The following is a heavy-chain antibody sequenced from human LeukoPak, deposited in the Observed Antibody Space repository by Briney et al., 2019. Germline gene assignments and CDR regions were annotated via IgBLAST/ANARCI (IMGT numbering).Heavy chain of an antibody. CDR3: ARDRESDY. J-gene: IGHJ4*02. Sequence: GGSLRLSCVASGFTFSDYYMSWIRQAPGKGLEWVSYISSSSSYTNHADSVRDRFTISRDNAKNSLYLQMNSLRVEDTAVYYCARDRESDYWGQGTLFTVSS. CDR1: GFTFSDYY. V-gene: IGHV3-11*05. CDR2: ISSSSSYT.